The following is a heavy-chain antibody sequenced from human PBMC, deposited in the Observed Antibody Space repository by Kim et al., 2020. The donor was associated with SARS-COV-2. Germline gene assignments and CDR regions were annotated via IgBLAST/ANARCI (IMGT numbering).Heavy chain of an antibody. CDR3: ARGPAQGAPLDY. V-gene: IGHV4-4*07. Sequence: SETLSLTCTVSHGSINNNFWSWIRQPAGQGLEWIGRSYNSGIADYNPSLKSRVVMSLDTSRNQFSLRLNYVTAADSAVYYCARGPAQGAPLDYWGQGTLVTVSS. CDR2: SYNSGIA. CDR1: HGSINNNF. J-gene: IGHJ4*02.